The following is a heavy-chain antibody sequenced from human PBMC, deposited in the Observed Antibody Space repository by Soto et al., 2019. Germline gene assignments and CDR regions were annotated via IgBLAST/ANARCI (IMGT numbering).Heavy chain of an antibody. CDR1: GFTFSSYS. J-gene: IGHJ4*02. D-gene: IGHD1-26*01. CDR2: ISSSSSYI. Sequence: PGGSLRLSCAASGFTFSSYSMNWVRQAPGKGLEWVSSISSSSSYIYYADSVKGRFTISRDNAKNSLYLQMNSLRAEDTAVYYCASQTPVEWSHYWGQGTLVTVSS. V-gene: IGHV3-21*01. CDR3: ASQTPVEWSHY.